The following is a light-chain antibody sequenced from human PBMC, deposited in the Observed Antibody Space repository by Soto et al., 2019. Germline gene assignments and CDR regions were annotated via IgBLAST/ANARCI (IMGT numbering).Light chain of an antibody. J-gene: IGLJ2*01. CDR1: SGHSNYA. CDR2: LNSDGSH. V-gene: IGLV4-69*01. CDR3: QTWGTGIVV. Sequence: QLVLTQSPSASASLGASVKLTCTLSSGHSNYAIAWHQQQSEKGPRYLMKLNSDGSHRKGDGIPDRFSGSSSGAERYLTISSLQSEDEADYCCQTWGTGIVVFGGGTKLTVL.